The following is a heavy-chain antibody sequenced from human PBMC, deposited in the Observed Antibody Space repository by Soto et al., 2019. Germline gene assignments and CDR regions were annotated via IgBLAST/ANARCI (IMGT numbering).Heavy chain of an antibody. CDR1: GGTFSSYA. Sequence: SVKVSCKASGGTFSSYAISWVRQAPGQGLEWMGGIIPIFGTANYAQKFQGRVTITADKSTSTAYMELSSLRSEDTAVYYCARDRPHDFWSGYYSNDAFDIWGQGTMVTVSS. CDR3: ARDRPHDFWSGYYSNDAFDI. CDR2: IIPIFGTA. J-gene: IGHJ3*02. V-gene: IGHV1-69*06. D-gene: IGHD3-3*01.